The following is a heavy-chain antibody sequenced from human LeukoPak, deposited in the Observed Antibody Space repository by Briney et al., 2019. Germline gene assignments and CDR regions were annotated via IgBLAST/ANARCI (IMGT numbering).Heavy chain of an antibody. CDR2: INPNSGGT. V-gene: IGHV1-2*02. J-gene: IGHJ4*02. CDR1: GYTFTGYY. D-gene: IGHD6-19*01. CDR3: ARYDSSGWSFDY. Sequence: GASVKVSCKASGYTFTGYYMHWVRQAPGQGREWMGWINPNSGGTNYAQKFQGRVTMTRDTSISTAYMELSRLRSDDTAVYERARYDSSGWSFDYWGQGTLVTVSS.